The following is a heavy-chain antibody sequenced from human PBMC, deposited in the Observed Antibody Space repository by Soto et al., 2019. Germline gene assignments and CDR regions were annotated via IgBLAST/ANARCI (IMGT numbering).Heavy chain of an antibody. V-gene: IGHV4-31*03. CDR2: IYYSGST. CDR1: GGSISSGGYY. Sequence: SETLSLTCTVSGGSISSGGYYWSWIRQHPGKGLEWIGYIYYSGSTYYNPSLKSRVTISVDTSKNQFSLKLSSVTAADTAVYYCARDRSGGSGSYGPNYGMEVWGQGTTVTVS. CDR3: ARDRSGGSGSYGPNYGMEV. J-gene: IGHJ6*02. D-gene: IGHD3-10*01.